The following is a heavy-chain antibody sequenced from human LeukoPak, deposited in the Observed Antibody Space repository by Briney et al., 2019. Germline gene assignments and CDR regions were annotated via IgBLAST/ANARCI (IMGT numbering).Heavy chain of an antibody. V-gene: IGHV3-21*01. D-gene: IGHD1-26*01. CDR2: ISRSSSYK. J-gene: IGHJ6*03. Sequence: GGSLRLSCAASGFTFSSYAMSWVRQAPGKGLEWVSSISRSSSYKYYADSVKGRFTISRDNAKNSLYLQMNSLRAEDTAVYYCARDPYSGTYGDTYYYYMDVWGKGTTVTISS. CDR1: GFTFSSYA. CDR3: ARDPYSGTYGDTYYYYMDV.